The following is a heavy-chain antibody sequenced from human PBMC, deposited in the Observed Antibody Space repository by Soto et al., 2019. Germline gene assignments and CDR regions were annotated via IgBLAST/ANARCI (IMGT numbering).Heavy chain of an antibody. CDR3: AALRGHEDCSSTSCPVDAFDI. J-gene: IGHJ3*02. D-gene: IGHD2-2*01. CDR1: GFTFTNSA. V-gene: IGHV1-58*01. Sequence: SVKVSCKASGFTFTNSAVQWVLQALLRRREGIGWIVVGSGNTNYAQKFQEGVTITRDMSTSTAYMELSSLRSEDTAVYYCAALRGHEDCSSTSCPVDAFDIWGQGTMVTVSS. CDR2: IVVGSGNT.